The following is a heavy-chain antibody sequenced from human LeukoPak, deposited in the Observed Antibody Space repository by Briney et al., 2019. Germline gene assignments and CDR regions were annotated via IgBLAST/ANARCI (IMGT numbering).Heavy chain of an antibody. CDR1: GFTLSDYW. Sequence: GGSSSLSCAASGFTLSDYWMHWVRQAPGKGLVWVSRISTDGSSTTNAYSVKGRFTISRDNAKNMVYLQMNSLRVEDTAVYYCARDCGTSGCDFWGQGTLVTVSS. D-gene: IGHD5-12*01. V-gene: IGHV3-74*01. CDR3: ARDCGTSGCDF. CDR2: ISTDGSST. J-gene: IGHJ4*02.